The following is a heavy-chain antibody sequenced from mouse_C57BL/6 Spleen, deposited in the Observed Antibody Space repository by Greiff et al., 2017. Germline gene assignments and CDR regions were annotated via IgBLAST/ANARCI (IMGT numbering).Heavy chain of an antibody. CDR2: IVPANGNT. CDR1: GFNIKNTY. D-gene: IGHD1-1*01. V-gene: IGHV14-3*01. J-gene: IGHJ1*03. CDR3: ARSEYYGSSYWWYFDV. Sequence: VQLKESVAELVRPGASVKLSCTASGFNIKNTYMHWVKQRPEQGLEWIGRIVPANGNTKYAPKFQGKATITADTSSNTSYLQLSSLTSEDTAIYYCARSEYYGSSYWWYFDVWGTGTTVTVSS.